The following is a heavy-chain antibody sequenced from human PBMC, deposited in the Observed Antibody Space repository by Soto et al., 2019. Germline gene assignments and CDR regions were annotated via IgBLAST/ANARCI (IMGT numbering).Heavy chain of an antibody. D-gene: IGHD3-22*01. CDR2: ISYDGSNK. Sequence: GXSLRLSCAASGFTLSSYALHWFRQAPVKGLEWVAVISYDGSNKYYADSVKGRFTISRDNSKNTLYLQMNSLRAEDTAVYYCARDVNSYYDSSGYQPFWGQGTLVTVSS. CDR1: GFTLSSYA. CDR3: ARDVNSYYDSSGYQPF. V-gene: IGHV3-30-3*01. J-gene: IGHJ4*02.